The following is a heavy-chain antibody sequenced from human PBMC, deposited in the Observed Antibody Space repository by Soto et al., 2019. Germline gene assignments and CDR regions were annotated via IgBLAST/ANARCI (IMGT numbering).Heavy chain of an antibody. CDR3: ARDRGIAAAGTNYYFDY. CDR2: INPNSGGT. J-gene: IGHJ4*02. D-gene: IGHD6-13*01. Sequence: ASVKVSCKASGYTFTGYYMHWVRQAPGQGLEWMGWINPNSGGTNYAQKFQGWVTMTRETSISTAYMELSRLRSDDTAVYYCARDRGIAAAGTNYYFDYWGQGTLVTVSS. CDR1: GYTFTGYY. V-gene: IGHV1-2*04.